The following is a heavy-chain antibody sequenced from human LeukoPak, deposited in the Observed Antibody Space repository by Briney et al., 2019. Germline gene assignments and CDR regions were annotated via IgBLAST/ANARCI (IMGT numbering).Heavy chain of an antibody. CDR1: GGSISSYY. Sequence: SETLSLTCTVSGGSISSYYWSWIRQPPGKGVEWIGYIYYSGSTNYNPSLKSRVTISVDTSKHQFSLKLSSATAADTAVYYCARDGGYSYGYGDDAFDIWGQGTMVTVSS. D-gene: IGHD5-18*01. J-gene: IGHJ3*02. CDR3: ARDGGYSYGYGDDAFDI. CDR2: IYYSGST. V-gene: IGHV4-59*01.